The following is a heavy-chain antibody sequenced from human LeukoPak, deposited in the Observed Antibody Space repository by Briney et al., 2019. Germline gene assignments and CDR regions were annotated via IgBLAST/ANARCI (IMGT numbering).Heavy chain of an antibody. V-gene: IGHV3-23*01. CDR2: ISGSGSNT. Sequence: GGSLRLSCAASGFIFSNSAMNWVRQAPGKGLEWVSAISGSGSNTLYAVSVRGRFTISRDNSKNTLHLQMNNLRAEDTAVYYCAKADCSDIGCYVKDYWGQGTLVTVSS. CDR1: GFIFSNSA. D-gene: IGHD2-2*01. J-gene: IGHJ4*02. CDR3: AKADCSDIGCYVKDY.